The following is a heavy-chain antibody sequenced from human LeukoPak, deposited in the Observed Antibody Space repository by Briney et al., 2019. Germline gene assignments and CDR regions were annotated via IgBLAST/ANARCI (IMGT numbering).Heavy chain of an antibody. V-gene: IGHV1-8*01. J-gene: IGHJ4*02. CDR2: MNPNSGNT. D-gene: IGHD6-13*01. CDR1: GYTFTSYD. Sequence: ASVKVSCKASGYTFTSYDINWVRQATGQGLEWMGWMNPNSGNTGYAQKFQGRVTMTRNTSISTAYMELSSLRSEVAAVYYCARAASYSSSGKTRKNYYFDYWGQGTLVTVSS. CDR3: ARAASYSSSGKTRKNYYFDY.